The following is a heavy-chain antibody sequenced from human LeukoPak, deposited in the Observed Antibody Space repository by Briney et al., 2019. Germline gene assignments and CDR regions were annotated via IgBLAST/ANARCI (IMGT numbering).Heavy chain of an antibody. CDR3: AKDKGDYYDSSPMDV. Sequence: GGSLRLSCAASGFTVSSNYMSWVRQAPGKGLEWVSVIYSGGSTYYADSVKGRFTIPRDNSKNTLYLQMNSLRAEDTAVYYCAKDKGDYYDSSPMDVWGKGTTVTVSS. CDR2: IYSGGST. D-gene: IGHD3-22*01. CDR1: GFTVSSNY. V-gene: IGHV3-53*05. J-gene: IGHJ6*03.